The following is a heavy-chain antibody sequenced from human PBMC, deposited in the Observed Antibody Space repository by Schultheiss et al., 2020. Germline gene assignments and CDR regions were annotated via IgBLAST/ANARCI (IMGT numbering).Heavy chain of an antibody. CDR3: AKGWDMGYTSSWYENPFDV. D-gene: IGHD6-13*01. V-gene: IGHV3-23*01. CDR1: GFTFSSYA. CDR2: ISGSGGST. Sequence: GGSLRLSCAASGFTFSSYAMSWVRQAPGKGLEWVSAISGSGGSTYYTASVKGRFTISRDNSKDTVYLHMKSLRDDDTAVYYCAKGWDMGYTSSWYENPFDVWGQGTMVTVSS. J-gene: IGHJ3*01.